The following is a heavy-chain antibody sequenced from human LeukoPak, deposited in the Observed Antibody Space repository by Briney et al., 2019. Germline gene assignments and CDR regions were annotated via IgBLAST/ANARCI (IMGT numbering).Heavy chain of an antibody. Sequence: GGSLRLSCAASGFTFSSYSMNSVRQAPGKGLEWVSSISSSSGYIYYADSVKGRFTISRDNAKNSLYLQMNSLRAEDTAVYYCARDQVYSGYDFFDYWGQGTLVTVSS. CDR3: ARDQVYSGYDFFDY. J-gene: IGHJ4*02. D-gene: IGHD5-12*01. V-gene: IGHV3-21*01. CDR1: GFTFSSYS. CDR2: ISSSSGYI.